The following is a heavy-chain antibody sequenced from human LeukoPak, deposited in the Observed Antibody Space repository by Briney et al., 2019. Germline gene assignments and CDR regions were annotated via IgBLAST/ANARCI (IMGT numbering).Heavy chain of an antibody. CDR3: AKLGCSSTRCYINY. Sequence: PGGSLRLSCAASGFSFSTYGMRWVRQAPGKGLEWVAVISFDGSDQYYADSVKGRFTVSRDNSKNTLYLQMNSLRAEDMAVYYCAKLGCSSTRCYINYWGQGTLVTVSS. CDR2: ISFDGSDQ. V-gene: IGHV3-30*18. CDR1: GFSFSTYG. D-gene: IGHD2-2*01. J-gene: IGHJ4*02.